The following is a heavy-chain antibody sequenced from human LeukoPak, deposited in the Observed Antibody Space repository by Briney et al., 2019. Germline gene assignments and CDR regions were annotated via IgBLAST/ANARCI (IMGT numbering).Heavy chain of an antibody. Sequence: SETLSLTCTVSGGSISSYYWSWIRQPAGKGLEWIGRIYTSGSTNYNPSLKSRVTISVDTSKNQFSLKLSSVTAADTAVYYCATQSATYYYYYTDVWGKGTTVTVSS. CDR2: IYTSGST. J-gene: IGHJ6*03. V-gene: IGHV4-4*07. CDR1: GGSISSYY. CDR3: ATQSATYYYYYTDV. D-gene: IGHD2-15*01.